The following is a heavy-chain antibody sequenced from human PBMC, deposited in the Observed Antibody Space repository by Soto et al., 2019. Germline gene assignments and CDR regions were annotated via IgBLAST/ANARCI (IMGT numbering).Heavy chain of an antibody. CDR3: ARSECPGGGSCYTSYNWFDP. D-gene: IGHD2-15*01. CDR1: GGTFSSYA. CDR2: IIPIFGTA. Sequence: ASVKVSCKASGGTFSSYAISWVRQAPGQGLEWMGGIIPIFGTANYAQKFQGRVTITADESTSTAYMELSSLRSEDTAVYYCARSECPGGGSCYTSYNWFDPWGQGTLVTVSS. J-gene: IGHJ5*02. V-gene: IGHV1-69*13.